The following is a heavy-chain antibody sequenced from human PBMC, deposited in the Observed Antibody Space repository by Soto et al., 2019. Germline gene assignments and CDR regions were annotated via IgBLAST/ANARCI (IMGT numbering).Heavy chain of an antibody. J-gene: IGHJ4*02. CDR1: GHTLINYY. Sequence: QVQLVQSGAEVKKPGASVKVSCKASGHTLINYYMHWVRQAPGQGLDWLGKIDPSGNGTSYAERFQGRITLTSDTATNTVYVELSSLRSEDTAIYYCAINYYESSAYIYWGQGTLVTVSS. V-gene: IGHV1-46*01. D-gene: IGHD3-22*01. CDR3: AINYYESSAYIY. CDR2: IDPSGNGT.